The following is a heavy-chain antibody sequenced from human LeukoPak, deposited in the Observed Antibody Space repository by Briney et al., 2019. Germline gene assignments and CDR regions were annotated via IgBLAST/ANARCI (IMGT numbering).Heavy chain of an antibody. D-gene: IGHD2-21*02. J-gene: IGHJ1*01. CDR3: AKDMGGPAYCGGDCYSRYFQD. CDR2: ISSSSSYI. Sequence: GGSLRLSCAASGFTFSSYSMNWVRQAPGKGLEWVSSISSSSSYIYYADSVKGRFTISRDNAKNSLYLQMNSLRAEDTALYYCAKDMGGPAYCGGDCYSRYFQDWGQGTLVTVSS. V-gene: IGHV3-21*04. CDR1: GFTFSSYS.